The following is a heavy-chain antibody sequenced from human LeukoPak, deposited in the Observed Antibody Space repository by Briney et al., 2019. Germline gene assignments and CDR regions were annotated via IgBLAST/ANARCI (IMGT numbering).Heavy chain of an antibody. CDR3: AREVSGSDYYRAYDY. CDR1: GGSISTYY. CDR2: LSSSGTT. Sequence: SETLSLTCTVSGGSISTYYWSWIRQPAGKGLEWIGRLSSSGTTNYDTSLKSRVTMSVDTSTNQLSLNLTSVTAADTAVYYCAREVSGSDYYRAYDYWGQGTLVTVSS. D-gene: IGHD3-3*01. J-gene: IGHJ4*02. V-gene: IGHV4-4*07.